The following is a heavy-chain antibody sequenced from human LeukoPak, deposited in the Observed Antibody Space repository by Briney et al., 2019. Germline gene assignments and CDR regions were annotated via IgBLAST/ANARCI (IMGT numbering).Heavy chain of an antibody. CDR2: INHSGST. Sequence: PSETLSLTCVVYGGSFSGYYWSWIRQSPGKGLEWIGEINHSGSTNYNPSLKSRVTISVETSKTQFSLRLSSVTAADTAVYYCARVLGMHFDYWGQGTLVSVSS. CDR3: ARVLGMHFDY. CDR1: GGSFSGYY. J-gene: IGHJ4*02. D-gene: IGHD1-26*01. V-gene: IGHV4-34*01.